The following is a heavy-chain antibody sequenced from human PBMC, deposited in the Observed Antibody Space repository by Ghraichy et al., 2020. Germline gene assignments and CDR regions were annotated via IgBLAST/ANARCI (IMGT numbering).Heavy chain of an antibody. Sequence: ETLSLTCTVSGYSISSGYYWGWIRQPPGKGLEWIGSIYHSGSTYYNPSLKSRVTISIDTSRNQFSLELRSVTAADTAVYYCAKASKGAYTGSDYWGQGTLVTVSS. V-gene: IGHV4-38-2*02. CDR1: GYSISSGYY. J-gene: IGHJ4*02. CDR3: AKASKGAYTGSDY. D-gene: IGHD2-21*01. CDR2: IYHSGST.